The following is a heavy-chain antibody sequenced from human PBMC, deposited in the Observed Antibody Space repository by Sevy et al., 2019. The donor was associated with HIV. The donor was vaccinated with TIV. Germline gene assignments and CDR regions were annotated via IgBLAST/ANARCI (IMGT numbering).Heavy chain of an antibody. CDR2: LSFGCGEI. CDR1: GFTFSKYS. J-gene: IGHJ4*02. D-gene: IGHD2-8*01. CDR3: AREGCTKPHDY. V-gene: IGHV3-23*01. Sequence: GGSLRLSCAASGFTFSKYSMSGVGKPPGKGREWVSTLSFGCGEINYADSVKGRFTISRDNSKSSVYLQMNNLRPEDTAVYYCAREGCTKPHDYWGQGTLVTVSS.